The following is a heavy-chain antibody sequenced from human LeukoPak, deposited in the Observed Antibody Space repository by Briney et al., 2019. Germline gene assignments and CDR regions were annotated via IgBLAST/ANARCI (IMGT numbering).Heavy chain of an antibody. CDR2: IYYSGST. D-gene: IGHD3-9*01. V-gene: IGHV4-39*01. CDR1: GGSISSYY. CDR3: ARHGGYDILFDY. Sequence: SETLSLTCTVSGGSISSYYWGWIRQPPGKGLEWIGSIYYSGSTYYNPSLKSRVTISVDTSKNQFSLKLSSVTAADTAVYYCARHGGYDILFDYWGQGTLVTVSS. J-gene: IGHJ4*02.